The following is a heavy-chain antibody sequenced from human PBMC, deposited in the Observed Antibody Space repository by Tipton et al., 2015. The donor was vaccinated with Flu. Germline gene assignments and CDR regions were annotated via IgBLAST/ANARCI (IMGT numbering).Heavy chain of an antibody. J-gene: IGHJ4*02. Sequence: GLVKPSETLSLTCAVYGGSFSGYYWSWIRQPPGKGLEWIGEINHSGSTNYNPSLKSRVTISADTSKNQFSLKLSSVTAADTAVYYCARKVANWGVWEPLDYWRQGTLVTVSS. V-gene: IGHV4-34*01. CDR3: ARKVANWGVWEPLDY. CDR2: INHSGST. D-gene: IGHD7-27*01. CDR1: GGSFSGYY.